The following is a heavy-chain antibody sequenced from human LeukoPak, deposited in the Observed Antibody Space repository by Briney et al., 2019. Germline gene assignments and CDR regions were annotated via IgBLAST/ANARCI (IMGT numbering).Heavy chain of an antibody. CDR3: ARSKDILTGYCFDY. D-gene: IGHD3-9*01. CDR1: GGSINDYY. V-gene: IGHV4-59*01. J-gene: IGHJ4*02. CDR2: IYYSGST. Sequence: PSETLSLTCTVSGGSINDYYWSWIRQPPGKGLEWIGYIYYSGSTNYSPSLKSRVTISVDTSKNQFSLKLSSVTAADTAVYYCARSKDILTGYCFDYWGQGTLVTVSS.